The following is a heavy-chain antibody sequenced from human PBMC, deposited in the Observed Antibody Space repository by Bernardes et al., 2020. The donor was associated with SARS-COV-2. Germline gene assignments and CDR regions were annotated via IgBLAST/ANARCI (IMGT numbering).Heavy chain of an antibody. CDR3: ARLQRWGYGFVQPADY. CDR2: IDPSDSYT. D-gene: IGHD5-18*01. Sequence: GESLTISCKGSGYSFTSYWISWVRQMPGKGLEWMGRIDPSDSYTNYSPSFQGHVTISADKSISTAYLQWSSLKASDTAMYYCARLQRWGYGFVQPADYWGQGTLVTVSS. J-gene: IGHJ4*02. V-gene: IGHV5-10-1*01. CDR1: GYSFTSYW.